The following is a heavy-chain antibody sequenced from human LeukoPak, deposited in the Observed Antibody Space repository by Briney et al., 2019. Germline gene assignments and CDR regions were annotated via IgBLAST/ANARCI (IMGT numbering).Heavy chain of an antibody. CDR3: AKGPLGELLIWLYDY. Sequence: PGGSLRLSCAASGFTFSSYAMSWVRQAPGKGLEWVSAISGSGGSTYYADSVKGRFTISRDNSKNTLYLQMNSLRAEDTAVYYCAKGPLGELLIWLYDYWGQGTLVTVSS. CDR2: ISGSGGST. J-gene: IGHJ4*02. D-gene: IGHD1-26*01. CDR1: GFTFSSYA. V-gene: IGHV3-23*01.